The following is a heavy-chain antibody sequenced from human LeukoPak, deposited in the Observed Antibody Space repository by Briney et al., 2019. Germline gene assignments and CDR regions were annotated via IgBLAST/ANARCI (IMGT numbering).Heavy chain of an antibody. J-gene: IGHJ4*02. V-gene: IGHV3-66*02. CDR3: ARGGGYSNGFDY. CDR2: LYSGGST. D-gene: IGHD5-18*01. Sequence: GGSLRLSCTASGLTVSSNYMSWVRQAPGKGLEWGSVLYSGGSTYYADSVKGRFTISRDNSKNTLYLQMNSLRAEDTAVYYCARGGGYSNGFDYWGQGTLVTVSS. CDR1: GLTVSSNY.